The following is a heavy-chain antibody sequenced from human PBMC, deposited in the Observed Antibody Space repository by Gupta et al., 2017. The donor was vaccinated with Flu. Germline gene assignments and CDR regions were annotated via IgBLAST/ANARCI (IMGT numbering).Heavy chain of an antibody. CDR3: ARDRSPIEGRWRFDF. Sequence: QVQLVESGGGLVKPGGSLRLSCVTSGFTFSDFYMTWIRQAPGKGLVWVSHISGSSRHTVHKDYADAGKGRFTISRDDAKKALYLQMKSLRAEDPAVYYCARDRSPIEGRWRFDFWGEGALVPVSS. CDR1: GFTFSDFY. CDR2: ISGSSRHTVHK. V-gene: IGHV3-11*05. D-gene: IGHD1-14*01. J-gene: IGHJ4*02.